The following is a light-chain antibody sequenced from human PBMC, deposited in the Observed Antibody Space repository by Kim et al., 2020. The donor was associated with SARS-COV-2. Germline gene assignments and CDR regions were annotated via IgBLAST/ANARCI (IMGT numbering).Light chain of an antibody. CDR3: CSYAGSYTRV. CDR2: DVS. Sequence: GQSVTISCTGTSSDVGGYNYVSWYQQHPGKAPKLMIYDVSKRPSGVPDRFSGSKSGNTASLTISGLQAEDEADYYCCSYAGSYTRVFGGWTQLTVL. CDR1: SSDVGGYNY. J-gene: IGLJ3*02. V-gene: IGLV2-11*01.